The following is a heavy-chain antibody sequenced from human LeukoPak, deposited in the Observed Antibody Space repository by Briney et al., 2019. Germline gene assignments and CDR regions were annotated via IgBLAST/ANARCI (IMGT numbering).Heavy chain of an antibody. D-gene: IGHD3-9*01. V-gene: IGHV4-34*01. CDR2: INHSGST. J-gene: IGHJ4*02. CDR3: ARGRGVLRYFDWSLDY. Sequence: KLSETLSLTCAVYGGSFSGYYWSWIRQPPGKGLEWIGEINHSGSTNYNTSLKSRVTISVDTSKNQFSLKLSSVTAADTAVYYCARGRGVLRYFDWSLDYWGQGTLVTVSS. CDR1: GGSFSGYY.